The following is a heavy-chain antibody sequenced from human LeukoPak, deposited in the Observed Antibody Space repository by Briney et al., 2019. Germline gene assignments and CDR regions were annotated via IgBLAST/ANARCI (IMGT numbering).Heavy chain of an antibody. V-gene: IGHV3-7*01. D-gene: IGHD3-16*01. CDR2: IKQDGSEK. J-gene: IGHJ5*02. CDR3: ASHSYGYNH. Sequence: GGSLRLSCAASGIIITSYWMSWVRQTPGKGLEWVANIKQDGSEKNYVDSVKGRSTIFRDNARNSLYLQMNSLRAEDTAVYYCASHSYGYNHWGQGTLVIVSS. CDR1: GIIITSYW.